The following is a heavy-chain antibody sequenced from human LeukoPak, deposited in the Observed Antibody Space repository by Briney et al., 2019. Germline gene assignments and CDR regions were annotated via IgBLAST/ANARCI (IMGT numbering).Heavy chain of an antibody. J-gene: IGHJ4*02. V-gene: IGHV3-30*04. D-gene: IGHD6-25*01. CDR1: GFTFSSYA. CDR3: TRRGLDFDY. Sequence: GGSLRLSCAASGFTFSSYAMHWVRQAPGKGLEWVAVISYDGSNKYYADSVKGRFTISRDNSKNTLYLQMNSLKTEDTAVYYCTRRGLDFDYWGQGTLVTVSS. CDR2: ISYDGSNK.